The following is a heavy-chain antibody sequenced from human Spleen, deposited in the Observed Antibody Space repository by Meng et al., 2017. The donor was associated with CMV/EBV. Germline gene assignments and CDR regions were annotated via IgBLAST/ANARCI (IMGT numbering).Heavy chain of an antibody. J-gene: IGHJ5*02. Sequence: KVSCQGSGYSFTSYWIGWVRQMPGKGLEWMGIIYPGDSDTRYSPSFQGQVTISADKSISTAYLQWSSLKASDTAMYYCARLDYLDSSGYRSRYHWFDPWGQGALVTVSS. V-gene: IGHV5-51*01. CDR1: GYSFTSYW. CDR3: ARLDYLDSSGYRSRYHWFDP. D-gene: IGHD3-22*01. CDR2: IYPGDSDT.